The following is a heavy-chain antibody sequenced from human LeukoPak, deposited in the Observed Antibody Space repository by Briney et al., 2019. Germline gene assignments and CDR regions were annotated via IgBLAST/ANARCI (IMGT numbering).Heavy chain of an antibody. D-gene: IGHD4-17*01. Sequence: ASVKVSCKASGYTFTSYYMHWVRQAPGQGLEWMGIINPSGGSTSYAQKFQGRVTMTRDTSTSTVYMELSSLRSEDSAMYYCAAPSARSTVTTWSAFDLWGQGTMVTVSS. CDR1: GYTFTSYY. CDR2: INPSGGST. J-gene: IGHJ3*01. V-gene: IGHV1-46*01. CDR3: AAPSARSTVTTWSAFDL.